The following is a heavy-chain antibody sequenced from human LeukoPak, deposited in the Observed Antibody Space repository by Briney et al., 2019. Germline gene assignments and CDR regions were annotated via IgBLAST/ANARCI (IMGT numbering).Heavy chain of an antibody. CDR1: GYTFTSYD. V-gene: IGHV1-8*01. D-gene: IGHD2-2*01. J-gene: IGHJ6*02. CDR2: MKPNGGNT. Sequence: ASVKASCKASGYTFTSYDINWVRQATGQGLEWMGWMKPNGGNTGDAEKFQGRVTMTRNTSISTAYMELSSLRSEDTAVYYCARGLSEDIVVVPAAISSGEGIYYYYGRDVWGQGTTVSVSS. CDR3: ARGLSEDIVVVPAAISSGEGIYYYYGRDV.